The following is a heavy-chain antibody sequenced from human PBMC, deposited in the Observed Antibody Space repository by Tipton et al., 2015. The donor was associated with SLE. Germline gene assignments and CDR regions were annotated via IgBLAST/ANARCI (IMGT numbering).Heavy chain of an antibody. V-gene: IGHV3-7*01. D-gene: IGHD2-2*01. CDR3: ARSSWVAYDC. CDR1: DFSFSSYW. Sequence: SLRLSCAASDFSFSSYWLSWVRQAPGKGLEWVANINEDGSETYYVDSVRGRFTISRDNTNNSLYLQMKSLRAEDTAVYYCARSSWVAYDCWGQGTLVTVSS. CDR2: INEDGSET. J-gene: IGHJ4*02.